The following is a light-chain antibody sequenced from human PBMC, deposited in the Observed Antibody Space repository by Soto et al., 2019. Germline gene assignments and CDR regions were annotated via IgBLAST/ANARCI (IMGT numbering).Light chain of an antibody. CDR2: GDT. CDR3: CSYAGSSTFV. J-gene: IGLJ1*01. Sequence: QSALTQPPSASGSPGQSVAISCTGTSSDVGGYSYVSWYQQHPGKAPKLMIYGDTKRPSGVSNRFSGSKSGNTASLTISGLQAEDEADYYCCSYAGSSTFVFGSGTKLTVL. CDR1: SSDVGGYSY. V-gene: IGLV2-23*01.